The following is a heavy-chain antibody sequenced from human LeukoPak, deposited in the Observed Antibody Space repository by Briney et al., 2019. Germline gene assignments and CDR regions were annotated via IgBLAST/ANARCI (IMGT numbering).Heavy chain of an antibody. V-gene: IGHV3-30-3*01. J-gene: IGHJ3*02. CDR1: GFTFSSYA. Sequence: GRSLRLSCAASGFTFSSYAMHWVRQASGKGLEWVAVISYDGSNKYYADSVKGRFTISRDNSKNTLYLQMNSLRAEDTAVYYCARDSSGYYFDDAFDIWGQGTMVTVSS. CDR3: ARDSSGYYFDDAFDI. CDR2: ISYDGSNK. D-gene: IGHD3-22*01.